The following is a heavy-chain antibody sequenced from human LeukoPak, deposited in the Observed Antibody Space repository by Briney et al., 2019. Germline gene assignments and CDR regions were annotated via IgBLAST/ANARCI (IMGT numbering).Heavy chain of an antibody. CDR3: ARGTNEDWNYDYYFDY. Sequence: SETLSLTCAVYGGSFSGYYWSWIRQPPGKGLEWIEEINHSGSTNYNPSLKSRVTISVDTSKNQFSLKLSSVTAADTAVYYCARGTNEDWNYDYYFDYWGQGTLVTVSS. D-gene: IGHD1-7*01. CDR1: GGSFSGYY. V-gene: IGHV4-34*01. CDR2: INHSGST. J-gene: IGHJ4*02.